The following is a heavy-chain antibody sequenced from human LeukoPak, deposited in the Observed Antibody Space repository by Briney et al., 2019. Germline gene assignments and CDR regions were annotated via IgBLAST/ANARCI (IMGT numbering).Heavy chain of an antibody. CDR1: GFTFSSYS. CDR2: ISGDTTYI. D-gene: IGHD1-1*01. Sequence: PGGSLRLSCAASGFTFSSYSMNWVRQAPGKGPEWVSSISGDTTYIYYADSLKGRFTISRDNTNTSLFLQMNSLRAEDTATYFCARRGTDASFSFFDVWGQGTMVTVSS. CDR3: ARRGTDASFSFFDV. V-gene: IGHV3-21*01. J-gene: IGHJ3*01.